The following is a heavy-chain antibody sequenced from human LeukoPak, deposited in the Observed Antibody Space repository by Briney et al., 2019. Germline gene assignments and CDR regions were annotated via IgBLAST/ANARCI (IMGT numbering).Heavy chain of an antibody. CDR2: NNWNGGST. Sequence: PGGSLRLSCAASGFTFDDYGMSWVRQAPGKGLEWVSGNNWNGGSTGYADSVKGRFTISRDNAKNSLYLQMNSLRAEDTAVYYCARDLVAAHLDYWGQGTLVTVSS. CDR3: ARDLVAAHLDY. CDR1: GFTFDDYG. V-gene: IGHV3-20*04. J-gene: IGHJ4*02. D-gene: IGHD2-15*01.